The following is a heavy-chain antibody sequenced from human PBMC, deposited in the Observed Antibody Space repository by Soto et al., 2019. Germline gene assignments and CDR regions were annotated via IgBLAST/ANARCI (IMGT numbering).Heavy chain of an antibody. V-gene: IGHV1-69*06. CDR3: ARAIKRWEVNYYFDF. CDR1: GSTFNNFA. CDR2: IVVDSNTA. J-gene: IGHJ4*02. D-gene: IGHD1-26*01. Sequence: QVVLLQSGAEVKEPGSSVRVSCQVSGSTFNNFAFSWVRQAPGHGPEWMGGIVVDSNTAEYSQRFQDRVTITADTSTDTLFMELGSLTFEDTAVYYCARAIKRWEVNYYFDFWGQGTLVTVSS.